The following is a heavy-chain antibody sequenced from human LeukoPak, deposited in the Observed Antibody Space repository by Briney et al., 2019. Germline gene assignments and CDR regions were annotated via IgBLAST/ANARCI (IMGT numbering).Heavy chain of an antibody. V-gene: IGHV3-23*01. CDR1: GFTFSTYA. D-gene: IGHD3-10*01. CDR2: IGGSGDFT. Sequence: GSLRLSCAASGFTFSTYAMSWVRQAPGKGLEWVSAIGGSGDFTYYAEYVRGRFTISRDNSKKMLYLQMNSLRAEDTAVYYCAKADRGWGVITKDWGQGTLVTVSS. J-gene: IGHJ4*02. CDR3: AKADRGWGVITKD.